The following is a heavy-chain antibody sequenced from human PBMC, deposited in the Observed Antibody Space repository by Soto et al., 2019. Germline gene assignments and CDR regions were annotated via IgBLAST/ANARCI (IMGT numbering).Heavy chain of an antibody. CDR2: INPSGGST. V-gene: IGHV1-46*01. Sequence: QVQLVQSGAEVKKPGASVKVSCKASGYTFTSYYMPWVRQAPGQGLEWMGIINPSGGSTSYAQKFQGRVTMTRDTATSTVYMELSSLRSEDTAVYYCARAQEDIVVVTATLDYWGQGTLVTVSS. CDR3: ARAQEDIVVVTATLDY. J-gene: IGHJ4*02. D-gene: IGHD2-21*02. CDR1: GYTFTSYY.